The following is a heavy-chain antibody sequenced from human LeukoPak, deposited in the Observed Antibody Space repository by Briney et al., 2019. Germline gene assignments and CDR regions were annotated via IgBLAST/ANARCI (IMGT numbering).Heavy chain of an antibody. CDR3: ARGGLNTMVRGVIRYYYMDV. V-gene: IGHV3-73*01. Sequence: PGGSLRLSCAASGFTFSGSAMHWVRQASGKGLEWVGRIRSKTNNYATAYATSVKGRFTISRDDSKNMAYLQMNSLRAEDTAVYYCARGGLNTMVRGVIRYYYMDVWGKGTTVTISS. J-gene: IGHJ6*03. CDR2: IRSKTNNYAT. D-gene: IGHD3-10*01. CDR1: GFTFSGSA.